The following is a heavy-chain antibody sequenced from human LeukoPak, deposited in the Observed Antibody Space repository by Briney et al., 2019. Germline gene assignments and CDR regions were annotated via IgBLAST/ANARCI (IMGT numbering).Heavy chain of an antibody. CDR3: ARGGVTSVVDV. J-gene: IGHJ6*04. CDR2: ISPYNGNT. Sequence: ASVKVSCKASGYTFTVYYMHWVRQAPGQGLEWMGWISPYNGNTNYAQKLQGRVTMTTDTSTSTAYMELRSLTSDDTAVYYCARGGVTSVVDVWGKGTTVTISS. V-gene: IGHV1-18*04. D-gene: IGHD4-23*01. CDR1: GYTFTVYY.